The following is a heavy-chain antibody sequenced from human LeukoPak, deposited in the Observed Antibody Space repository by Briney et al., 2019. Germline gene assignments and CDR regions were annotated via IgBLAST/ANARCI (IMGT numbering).Heavy chain of an antibody. Sequence: GGSLRLPCAASGFTFDDYAMHWVRQAPGKGLEWVSGISWNSGSIGYADSVKGRFTISRDNAKNSLYLQMNSLRAEDMALYYCAKARSSRGYFDYXGQGTLXTVSS. CDR2: ISWNSGSI. V-gene: IGHV3-9*03. CDR1: GFTFDDYA. D-gene: IGHD1-26*01. J-gene: IGHJ4*02. CDR3: AKARSSRGYFDY.